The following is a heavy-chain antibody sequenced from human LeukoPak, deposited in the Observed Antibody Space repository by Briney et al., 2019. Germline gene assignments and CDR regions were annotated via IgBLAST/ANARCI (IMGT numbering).Heavy chain of an antibody. J-gene: IGHJ4*02. CDR2: IYYSGST. CDR1: GGSIRSYY. D-gene: IGHD6-13*01. CDR3: ARGSARIAEDYFDY. V-gene: IGHV4-59*01. Sequence: SETLSLTCTVSGGSIRSYYWSWIRKPPGKGLEWIGYIYYSGSTNYNPSLKSRVTKSVDTSKNQFSLKLSSVTAADTAVYYCARGSARIAEDYFDYWGQGNLVTVSS.